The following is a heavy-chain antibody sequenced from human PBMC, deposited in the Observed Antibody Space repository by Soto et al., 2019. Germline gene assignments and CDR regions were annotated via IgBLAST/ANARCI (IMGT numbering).Heavy chain of an antibody. CDR1: GYTFTGYY. V-gene: IGHV1-2*02. CDR3: ARGSYYDSSGLVDY. D-gene: IGHD3-22*01. CDR2: INPNSGGT. J-gene: IGHJ4*02. Sequence: DSVKVSCKASGYTFTGYYMHWVRQAPGQGLEWMGWINPNSGGTNYAQKFQGRVTMTRDTSISTAYMELSRLRSDDTAVYYCARGSYYDSSGLVDYWGQGALVTVSS.